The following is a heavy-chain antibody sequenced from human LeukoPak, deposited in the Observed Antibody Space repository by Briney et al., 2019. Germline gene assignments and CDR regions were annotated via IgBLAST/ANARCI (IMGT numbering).Heavy chain of an antibody. D-gene: IGHD5-24*01. CDR1: GGSFSGYY. Sequence: KSSETLSLTCAVYGGSFSGYYWSWIRQPPGKGLEWIGYIYYSGSTNYNPSLKSRVTISVDTSKNQFSLKLSSVTAADTAVYYCARHKRWLQSWYFDLWGRGTLVTVSS. CDR3: ARHKRWLQSWYFDL. CDR2: IYYSGST. J-gene: IGHJ2*01. V-gene: IGHV4-59*08.